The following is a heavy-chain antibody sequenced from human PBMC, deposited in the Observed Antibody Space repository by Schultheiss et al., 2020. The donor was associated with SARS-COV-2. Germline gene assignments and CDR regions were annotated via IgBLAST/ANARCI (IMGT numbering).Heavy chain of an antibody. J-gene: IGHJ6*02. V-gene: IGHV4-31*03. CDR2: IYYSGST. CDR3: ARGTGGGMDV. D-gene: IGHD3-16*01. Sequence: SETLSLTCTVSGGSISSGGYYWSWIRQHPGKGLEWIGYIYYSGSTYYNPSLKSRVTISVDTSTNQFSLKLTSVTAADTAVYYCARGTGGGMDVWGQGTTVTVSS. CDR1: GGSISSGGYY.